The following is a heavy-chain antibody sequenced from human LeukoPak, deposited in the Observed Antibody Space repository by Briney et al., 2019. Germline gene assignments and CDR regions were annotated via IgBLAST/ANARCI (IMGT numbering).Heavy chain of an antibody. Sequence: PGGSLRLSCAASGFTFTNYAMTWVRQAPGKGLEWVSTVSYTGFSTYYADSVKGRFTISRDNLKNTVYLQMNSLRAGDTAVYYCAKYCSGANCYHGIDYWGQGTLVTVSS. CDR2: VSYTGFST. CDR3: AKYCSGANCYHGIDY. V-gene: IGHV3-23*01. D-gene: IGHD2-15*01. J-gene: IGHJ4*02. CDR1: GFTFTNYA.